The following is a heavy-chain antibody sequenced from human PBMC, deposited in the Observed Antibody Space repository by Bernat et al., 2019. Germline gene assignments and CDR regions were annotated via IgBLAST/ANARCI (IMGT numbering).Heavy chain of an antibody. CDR1: GFTFSSYA. CDR2: ISYDGSNK. V-gene: IGHV3-30-3*01. CDR3: ARPSDYYDSSGPLGCGMDV. J-gene: IGHJ6*02. D-gene: IGHD3-22*01. Sequence: QVQLVESGGGVVQPGRSLRLSCAASGFTFSSYAMHWVHQAPGKGLEWVAVISYDGSNKYYADSVKGRFTISRDNSKNTLYLQMNSLRAEDTAVYYCARPSDYYDSSGPLGCGMDVWGQGTTVTVSS.